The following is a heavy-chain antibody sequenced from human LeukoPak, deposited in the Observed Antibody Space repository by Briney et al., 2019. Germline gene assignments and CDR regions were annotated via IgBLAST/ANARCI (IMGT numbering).Heavy chain of an antibody. Sequence: SETLSLTCTVSGGSISSGSFYWSWIRQPAGKGLEWIGRFHSSGRTNYNPSLKSRVTISVDTSKNQFSLKLSSVTAADTAVYYCARGANWFDPWGQGTLVTVSS. CDR1: GGSISSGSFY. V-gene: IGHV4-61*02. CDR2: FHSSGRT. CDR3: ARGANWFDP. J-gene: IGHJ5*02.